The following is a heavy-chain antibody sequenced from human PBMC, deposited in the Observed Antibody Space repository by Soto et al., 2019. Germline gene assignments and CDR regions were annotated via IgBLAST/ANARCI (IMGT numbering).Heavy chain of an antibody. CDR2: IKSKTDGGTT. Sequence: LRLSCAASGFTFSNAWMSWVRQAPGKGLEWVGRIKSKTDGGTTDYAAPVKGRFTISRDDSKNTLYLQMNSLKTEDTAVYYCTTDLTFFVPDLGPAFDIWGQGTMVTVSS. V-gene: IGHV3-15*01. CDR3: TTDLTFFVPDLGPAFDI. CDR1: GFTFSNAW. J-gene: IGHJ3*02. D-gene: IGHD3-3*02.